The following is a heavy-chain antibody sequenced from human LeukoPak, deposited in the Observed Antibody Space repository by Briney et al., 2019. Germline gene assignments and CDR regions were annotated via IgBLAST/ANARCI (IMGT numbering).Heavy chain of an antibody. D-gene: IGHD3-22*01. J-gene: IGHJ4*02. CDR1: GYTFTGYY. CDR3: ARGGYYYDSSGYSHLPDY. V-gene: IGHV1-2*06. CDR2: INPNSGGT. Sequence: ASVKVSCKASGYTFTGYYMHWVRQAPGQGLEWMGRINPNSGGTNYAQKFQGRVTMTRDTSISTAYMELSRLRSEDTAVYYCARGGYYYDSSGYSHLPDYWGQGTLVTVSA.